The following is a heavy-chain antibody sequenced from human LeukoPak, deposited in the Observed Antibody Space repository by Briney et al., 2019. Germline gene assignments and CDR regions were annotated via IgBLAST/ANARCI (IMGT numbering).Heavy chain of an antibody. D-gene: IGHD6-25*01. CDR2: VSGSGGNT. CDR1: GFTFNTYA. Sequence: GGSLRLSCAASGFTFNTYAMSWVRQAPGKGLEWVSGVSGSGGNTYYADSVKGRFTISRDNSKNTLYLEMNSLRAEDTAVYYCARVAATAYFDYWGQGTLVTVSS. CDR3: ARVAATAYFDY. J-gene: IGHJ4*02. V-gene: IGHV3-23*01.